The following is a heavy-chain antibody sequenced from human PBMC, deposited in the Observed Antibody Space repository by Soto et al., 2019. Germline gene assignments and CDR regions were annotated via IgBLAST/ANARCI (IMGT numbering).Heavy chain of an antibody. CDR2: MNPNSGNT. CDR1: GYTFTSYD. J-gene: IGHJ4*02. Sequence: ASVKVSCKASGYTFTSYDINWVRQATGQGLEWMGWMNPNSGNTGYAQKFQGRVTMTRNTSISTAYMELSGLESEDSAVYYCARDLGSGYDPGDYWGLGTLVTVSS. D-gene: IGHD5-12*01. V-gene: IGHV1-8*01. CDR3: ARDLGSGYDPGDY.